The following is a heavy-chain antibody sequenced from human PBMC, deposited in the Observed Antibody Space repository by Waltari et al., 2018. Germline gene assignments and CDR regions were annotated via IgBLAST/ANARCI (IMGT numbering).Heavy chain of an antibody. V-gene: IGHV4-38-2*01. Sequence: QVQLQESGPGLVKPSETLSLTCAVSGYSISSGYYWGWIRQPPGKGLEWIGSIYHSGSTYYNPSLKSRVTISVDTSKNQFSLKLSSVTAADTAVYYCASTILTGEGSFDYWGQGTLVTVSS. CDR3: ASTILTGEGSFDY. CDR2: IYHSGST. D-gene: IGHD7-27*01. J-gene: IGHJ4*02. CDR1: GYSISSGYY.